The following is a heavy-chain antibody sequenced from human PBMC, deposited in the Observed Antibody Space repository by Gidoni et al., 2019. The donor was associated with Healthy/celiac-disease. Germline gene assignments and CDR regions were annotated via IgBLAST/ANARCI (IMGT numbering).Heavy chain of an antibody. J-gene: IGHJ6*02. D-gene: IGHD2-2*01. CDR1: GYSFTSYW. CDR2: IDPSDSYT. V-gene: IGHV5-10-1*03. CDR3: ARRIGGSTRYYYYGMDV. Sequence: EVQLVQSGAEVKKPGESLRISCKGSGYSFTSYWISWVRQMPGKGLEWMGRIDPSDSYTNYSPSFQGHVTISADKSISTAYLQWSSLKASDTAMYYCARRIGGSTRYYYYGMDVWGQGTTVTVSS.